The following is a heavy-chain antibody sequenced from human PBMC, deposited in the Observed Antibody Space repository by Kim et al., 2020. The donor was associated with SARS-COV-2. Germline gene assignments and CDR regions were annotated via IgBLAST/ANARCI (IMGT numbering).Heavy chain of an antibody. J-gene: IGHJ4*02. Sequence: GGSLRLSCAASGFTFNNAWMAWVRQAPGKGLEWIGRIKTKTDGETVDYAAPVKGRFTISRDDSKNTLYLQINGLKTEDTAIYYCATNRQRSSLFFDHWGQGTLVTV. CDR2: IKTKTDGETV. CDR3: ATNRQRSSLFFDH. D-gene: IGHD4-17*01. CDR1: GFTFNNAW. V-gene: IGHV3-15*01.